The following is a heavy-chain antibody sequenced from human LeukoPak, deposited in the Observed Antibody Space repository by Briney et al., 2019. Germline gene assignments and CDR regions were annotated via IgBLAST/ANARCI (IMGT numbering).Heavy chain of an antibody. CDR3: ARNNGMDV. CDR1: GFALSSHW. V-gene: IGHV3-7*03. Sequence: GGSLRLSCAASGFALSSHWMTWVRQVPGRGPEWVANVNRDGSETYYLDSVKGRFTISKDNAKNSLYLQMNSLRAEDTALFHCARNNGMDVWGQGTTVIVSS. J-gene: IGHJ6*02. CDR2: VNRDGSET.